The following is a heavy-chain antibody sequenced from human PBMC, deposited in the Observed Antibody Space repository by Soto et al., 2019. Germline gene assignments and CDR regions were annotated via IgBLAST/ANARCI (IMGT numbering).Heavy chain of an antibody. CDR1: GGSISSSY. V-gene: IGHV4-4*07. Sequence: QVQLQESGPGLVKPSGTLSLTCSVSGGSISSSYWNWIRQPAGKGLEWIGRFYTTGRASYNPSLKGRLILSGDTSKNQFSLRLGSVTAADTAVYYCAREPIVEGPPGYNWFDPWGQGILVTVSS. J-gene: IGHJ5*02. D-gene: IGHD3-22*01. CDR2: FYTTGRA. CDR3: AREPIVEGPPGYNWFDP.